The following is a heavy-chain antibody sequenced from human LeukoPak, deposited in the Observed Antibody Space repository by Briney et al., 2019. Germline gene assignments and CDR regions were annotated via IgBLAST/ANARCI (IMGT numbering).Heavy chain of an antibody. V-gene: IGHV3-9*01. CDR1: GFTFDDYA. CDR2: ISWNSGSI. J-gene: IGHJ6*02. D-gene: IGHD3-3*01. CDR3: AKGIWSGYYHYYYGMDV. Sequence: GRSLRLSCSASGFTFDDYAMHWVRQAPGKGLEWVSGISWNSGSIGYADSVTSRFTISRDNAKNSLYLQMNSLRAEDTALYYCAKGIWSGYYHYYYGMDVWGQGTTVTVSS.